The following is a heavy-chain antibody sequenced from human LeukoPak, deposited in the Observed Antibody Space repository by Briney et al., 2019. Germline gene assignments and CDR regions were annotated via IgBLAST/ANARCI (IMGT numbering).Heavy chain of an antibody. J-gene: IGHJ4*02. CDR1: GFTFDDYA. V-gene: IGHV3-9*01. CDR3: AKATTYYYDSSGYYRGGVFDY. Sequence: PGGSLRLPCAASGFTFDDYAMHWVRQAPGKGLEWVSGISWNSGSIGYADSVKGRFTISRDNAKNSLYLQMNSLRAEDTALYYCAKATTYYYDSSGYYRGGVFDYWGQGTLVTVSS. D-gene: IGHD3-22*01. CDR2: ISWNSGSI.